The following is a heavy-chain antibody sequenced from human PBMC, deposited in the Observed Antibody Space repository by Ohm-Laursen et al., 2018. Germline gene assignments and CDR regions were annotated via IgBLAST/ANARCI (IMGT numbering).Heavy chain of an antibody. CDR3: ARGSGEYVYY. CDR2: IKQDGSEK. CDR1: GFTFRSYW. D-gene: IGHD2-15*01. J-gene: IGHJ4*02. Sequence: GSLRLSCTASGFTFRSYWMNWVRQAPGKGLEWVANIKQDGSEKYYVDSVKGRFTISRDNAKNSLYLQMNSLRAEDTAVYYCARGSGEYVYYWGQGTLVTVSS. V-gene: IGHV3-7*01.